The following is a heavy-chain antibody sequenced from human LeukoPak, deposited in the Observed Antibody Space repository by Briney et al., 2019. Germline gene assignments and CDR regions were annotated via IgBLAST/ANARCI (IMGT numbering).Heavy chain of an antibody. CDR3: AARRGSSWFFDY. Sequence: SETLSLTCTVSGGSISGYYWSWIRQPPGKGPEWIGYIYYSGSTNYNPSLKSRVTISVDTSKNQFSLKLSSVTAADTAVYYCAARRGSSWFFDYWGQGTLVTVSS. CDR2: IYYSGST. V-gene: IGHV4-59*01. CDR1: GGSISGYY. D-gene: IGHD6-13*01. J-gene: IGHJ4*02.